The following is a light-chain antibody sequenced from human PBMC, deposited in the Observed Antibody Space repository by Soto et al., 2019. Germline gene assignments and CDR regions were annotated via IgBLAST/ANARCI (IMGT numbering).Light chain of an antibody. CDR3: SSFKTGDTTI. CDR1: SNDIGASKS. J-gene: IGLJ2*01. CDR2: DVI. V-gene: IGLV2-14*03. Sequence: QSVLTQPASVSGSPGQSITISCTGTSNDIGASKSVSWYQQHPGEAPKLILYDVINRPSGISNRFSGSKAGNTASLTISGLQADDEADYYCSSFKTGDTTIFGGGTKLTVL.